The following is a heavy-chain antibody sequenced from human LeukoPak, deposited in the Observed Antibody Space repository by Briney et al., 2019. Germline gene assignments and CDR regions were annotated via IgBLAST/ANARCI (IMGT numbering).Heavy chain of an antibody. J-gene: IGHJ4*02. D-gene: IGHD2-2*01. CDR3: ARLSPLGYCSSTSCPGYFDY. CDR2: IYPGDSDT. V-gene: IGHV5-51*01. CDR1: GYSFSTYW. Sequence: GESLKISCKGSGYSFSTYWIGWVRQMPGKGLEWMGIIYPGDSDTRYGPSFQGQVTISADESVSAAYLQWGSLKASDTAMYYCARLSPLGYCSSTSCPGYFDYWGQGTLVTVSS.